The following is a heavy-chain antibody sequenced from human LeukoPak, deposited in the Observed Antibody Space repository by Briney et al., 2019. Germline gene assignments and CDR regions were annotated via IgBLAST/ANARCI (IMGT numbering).Heavy chain of an antibody. CDR3: ARDSYGSGSYVPNWFDP. J-gene: IGHJ5*02. CDR1: GFTFSTYG. D-gene: IGHD3-10*01. V-gene: IGHV3-30*03. CDR2: TSYDGSNK. Sequence: PGRSLRLSCAASGFTFSTYGMHWVRQAPGKGLEWVAVTSYDGSNKYYGDAVKGRFTISRDNSKNTLYLQMNSLRAEDTAVYYCARDSYGSGSYVPNWFDPWGQGTLVTVSS.